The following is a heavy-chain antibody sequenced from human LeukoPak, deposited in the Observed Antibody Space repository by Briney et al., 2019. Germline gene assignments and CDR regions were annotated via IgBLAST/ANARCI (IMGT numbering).Heavy chain of an antibody. J-gene: IGHJ4*02. V-gene: IGHV3-74*01. CDR3: ARAYSYGPDY. CDR1: GFTFSSHW. CDR2: INSDGSST. D-gene: IGHD5-18*01. Sequence: GGSLRLSCAASGFTFSSHWMHWVRQAPGKGLVWVSRINSDGSSTSNADSVKGRFTISRDNAKNTLYLQMNNLRAEDTALYYCARAYSYGPDYWGQGTLVTVSS.